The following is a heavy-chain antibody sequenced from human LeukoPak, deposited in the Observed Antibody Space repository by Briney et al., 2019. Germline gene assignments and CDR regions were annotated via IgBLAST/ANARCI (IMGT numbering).Heavy chain of an antibody. J-gene: IGHJ6*02. D-gene: IGHD5-18*01. CDR1: GFTFSSYA. CDR2: ISIGDNST. V-gene: IGHV3-23*01. CDR3: ASYSYGYDYGMDV. Sequence: GGSLRLSCAASGFTFSSYAMSWVRQAPGKGLEWVSSISIGDNSTYYADSVKGRFTISRNNSKNTLYLQMNSLRAEDTAVYYCASYSYGYDYGMDVWGQGTTVTVSS.